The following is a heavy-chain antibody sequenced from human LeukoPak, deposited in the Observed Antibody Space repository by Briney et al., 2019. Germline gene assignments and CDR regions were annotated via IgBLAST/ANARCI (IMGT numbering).Heavy chain of an antibody. CDR1: GDSISTDY. CDR2: INYSGNS. J-gene: IGHJ4*02. D-gene: IGHD2-21*01. V-gene: IGHV4-59*08. CDR3: ARLDCISKTCYNY. Sequence: KASETLSLTCTVSGDSISTDYWSWIRQAPGKGLEWLGYINYSGNSEYNPSLKSRVTISVDRSKNQVSLKMRSVTAADTAVYYCARLDCISKTCYNYWALGALVTVST.